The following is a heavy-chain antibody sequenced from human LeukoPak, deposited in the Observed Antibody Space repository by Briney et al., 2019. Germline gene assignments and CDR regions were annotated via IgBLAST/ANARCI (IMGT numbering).Heavy chain of an antibody. CDR3: ARSSRELGGYAPWELMPPFDY. V-gene: IGHV3-23*01. CDR1: GFTFSRYA. Sequence: GGSLRLSCAASGFTFSRYAMSWVRQAPGKGLEWVSAISGSGGSTYSADSVKGRFTISRDNSKNTLYLQMNSLRAEDTAVYYCARSSRELGGYAPWELMPPFDYWGQGTLVTVSS. D-gene: IGHD1-7*01. CDR2: ISGSGGST. J-gene: IGHJ4*02.